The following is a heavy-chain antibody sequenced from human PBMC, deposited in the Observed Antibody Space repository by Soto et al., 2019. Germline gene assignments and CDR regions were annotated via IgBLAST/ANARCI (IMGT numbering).Heavy chain of an antibody. J-gene: IGHJ4*02. V-gene: IGHV3-33*01. Sequence: PGGSLRLSCAASGFTFSSYGMHWVRQAPGKGLEWVAVIWYDGSNKYYADSVKGRFTISRDNSKNTLYLQMNSLRAEDTAVYYCAREYCSSTSCYYGYWGQGTLVTVSS. CDR2: IWYDGSNK. D-gene: IGHD2-2*01. CDR1: GFTFSSYG. CDR3: AREYCSSTSCYYGY.